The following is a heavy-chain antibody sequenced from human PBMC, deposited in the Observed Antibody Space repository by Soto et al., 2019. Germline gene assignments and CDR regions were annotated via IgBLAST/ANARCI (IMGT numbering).Heavy chain of an antibody. CDR3: TTLYRFDP. V-gene: IGHV3-15*01. D-gene: IGHD2-8*01. CDR2: IKSKTDRGTI. J-gene: IGHJ5*02. Sequence: EVQLVESGGDLVKPGGSLRLSCSASGFTFSSAWMNWVRQAPGKGLEWVGRIKSKTDRGTIDYAAPVKGRFTISRDDVENMLYLQMNSLKTEDTALYYCTTLYRFDPWGQGTLVTVSS. CDR1: GFTFSSAW.